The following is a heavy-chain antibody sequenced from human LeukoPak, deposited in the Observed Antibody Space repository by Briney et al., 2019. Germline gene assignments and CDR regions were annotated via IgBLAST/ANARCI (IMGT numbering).Heavy chain of an antibody. D-gene: IGHD3-22*01. CDR1: GFTVDSNY. CDR2: IYTGGNT. V-gene: IGHV3-53*01. Sequence: GGSLRLSCAASGFTVDSNYLSWVRQAPGKGLEWVSTIYTGGNTYYAASVKGRFTVSRDFSKNTVFLHMNSLRAEDTAMYYCARGDDSGYYDYFDYWGQGALVTVSS. CDR3: ARGDDSGYYDYFDY. J-gene: IGHJ4*02.